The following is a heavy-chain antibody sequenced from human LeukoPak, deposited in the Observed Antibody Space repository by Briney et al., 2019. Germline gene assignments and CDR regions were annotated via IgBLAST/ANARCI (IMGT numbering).Heavy chain of an antibody. V-gene: IGHV3-23*01. J-gene: IGHJ4*02. CDR2: ISTSGDRT. Sequence: PGGSLRLSCAASGFTFSSYAMSWVRQAPGKGLEWVSDISTSGDRTYYADSVRGRFTISRDNSKNTLYQQMNSLRAEDTAVYHCAKKVPHQHIDYWGQGTLVTVSS. CDR3: AKKVPHQHIDY. CDR1: GFTFSSYA.